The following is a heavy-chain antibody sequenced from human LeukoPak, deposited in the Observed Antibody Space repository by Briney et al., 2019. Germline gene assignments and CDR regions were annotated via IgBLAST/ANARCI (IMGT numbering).Heavy chain of an antibody. V-gene: IGHV4-34*01. CDR1: GGSISSYY. Sequence: SETLSLTCTVSGGSISSYYWSWIRQPPGKGLEWIGEINHSGSTSYNPSLKSRVTISVDTSKNQFSLKLSSVTAADTAVYYCLSDLALWGQGTLVTVSS. J-gene: IGHJ4*02. CDR3: LSDLAL. CDR2: INHSGST.